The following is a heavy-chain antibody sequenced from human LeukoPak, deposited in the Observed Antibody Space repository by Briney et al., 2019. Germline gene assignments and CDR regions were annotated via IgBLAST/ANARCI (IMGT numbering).Heavy chain of an antibody. D-gene: IGHD1-26*01. CDR1: GYTFTDYY. J-gene: IGHJ4*02. Sequence: ASVKVSCKGSGYTFTDYYMHWLQQPPAKGLEWMGLVDPEDGETKYEDKFQGRVTITADTSTDTAYMELSSLRSEDTAVYSCATTPYSGSYRPYYFDYWGQGTLVTVSS. CDR3: ATTPYSGSYRPYYFDY. CDR2: VDPEDGET. V-gene: IGHV1-69-2*01.